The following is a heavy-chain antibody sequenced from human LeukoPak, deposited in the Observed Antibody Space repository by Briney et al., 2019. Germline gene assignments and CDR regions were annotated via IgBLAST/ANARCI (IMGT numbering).Heavy chain of an antibody. CDR3: ARDLKTAMALGFDY. CDR1: GFTFSSYG. CDR2: IWYDGSNK. D-gene: IGHD5-18*01. J-gene: IGHJ4*02. V-gene: IGHV3-33*01. Sequence: PGRSLRLSCAASGFTFSSYGMHWVRQAPGKGLEWVAVIWYDGSNKYYADSVKGRFTISRDNSKNTLYLQMNSLRAEDTAVYYCARDLKTAMALGFDYWGQGTLVTVSS.